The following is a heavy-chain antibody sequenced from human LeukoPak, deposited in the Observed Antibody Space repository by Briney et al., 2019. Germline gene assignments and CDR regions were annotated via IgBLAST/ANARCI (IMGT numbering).Heavy chain of an antibody. D-gene: IGHD4-11*01. V-gene: IGHV3-48*02. J-gene: IGHJ1*01. CDR2: ITRDSGTI. Sequence: GGSLRLSCVASGFTFSTYTMTWVRQAPGKGLHWISYITRDSGTIYYADSVRGRFTVSRDNAESSLYLQMSSLRDEDTAVYYCAWFDSNTWSPGEPWGQGTLVTASS. CDR1: GFTFSTYT. CDR3: AWFDSNTWSPGEP.